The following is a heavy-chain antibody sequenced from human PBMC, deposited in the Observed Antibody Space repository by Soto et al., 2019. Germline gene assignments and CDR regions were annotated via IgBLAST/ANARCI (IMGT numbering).Heavy chain of an antibody. CDR2: ISGNGGDYT. CDR1: GFTFSPYA. Sequence: EVQLLESGGGLVQPGGSLSLSCAASGFTFSPYAMSWVRQAPRKGLGWVSAISGNGGDYTYYADSVKGRFTISRDNSKNTLYLQMNSLRAEDTAVYYCVPLCRYCSTTTPSWGQGTLVTVSS. V-gene: IGHV3-23*01. CDR3: VPLCRYCSTTTPS. J-gene: IGHJ4*02. D-gene: IGHD2-2*01.